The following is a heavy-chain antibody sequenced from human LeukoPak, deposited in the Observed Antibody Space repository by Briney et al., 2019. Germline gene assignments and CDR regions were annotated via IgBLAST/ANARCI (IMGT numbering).Heavy chain of an antibody. D-gene: IGHD3-16*01. CDR3: AKDDAWGRYKD. CDR2: ISGSGGST. Sequence: GGSLRLSCAASGFTFSSYGMSWVRQAPGKGLEWVSAISGSGGSTYYTDSVKGRFTISRDNSKNTVSLQMNSLRGDDTAVYYCAKDDAWGRYKDWGQGTLVTVSS. V-gene: IGHV3-23*01. J-gene: IGHJ1*01. CDR1: GFTFSSYG.